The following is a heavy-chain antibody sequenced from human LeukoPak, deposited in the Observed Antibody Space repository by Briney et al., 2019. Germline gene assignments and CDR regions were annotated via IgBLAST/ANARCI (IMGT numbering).Heavy chain of an antibody. J-gene: IGHJ4*02. D-gene: IGHD2-15*01. CDR3: AKNVVVKRYIDF. CDR2: ISGGGRTT. CDR1: GFTFSNHA. V-gene: IGHV3-23*01. Sequence: GGSLRLSCAASGFTFSNHAMSWVRQAPGKGLQWVAVISGGGRTTEYEDFVKGRFTISRDNSKNTLSLQMNSLTVDDTAIYFCAKNVVVKRYIDFWGQGTLVTVSS.